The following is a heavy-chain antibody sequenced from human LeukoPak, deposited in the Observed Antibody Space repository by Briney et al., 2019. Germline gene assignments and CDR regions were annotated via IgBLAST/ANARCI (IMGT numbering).Heavy chain of an antibody. D-gene: IGHD3-10*01. V-gene: IGHV4-34*01. CDR1: GGSFSGYY. Sequence: SETLSLTCAVYGGSFSGYYWSWIRQPPGKGLEWIGEINHSGSTNYNPSLKSRVTISVDTSKNQFSLKLSSVTAADTAVYYCAILPRGGITYYFYYWGQGTLVTVSS. J-gene: IGHJ4*02. CDR2: INHSGST. CDR3: AILPRGGITYYFYY.